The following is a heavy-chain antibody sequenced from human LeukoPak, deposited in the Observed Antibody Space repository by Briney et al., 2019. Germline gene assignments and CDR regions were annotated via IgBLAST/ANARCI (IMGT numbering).Heavy chain of an antibody. V-gene: IGHV4-38-2*02. J-gene: IGHJ3*02. D-gene: IGHD3-10*01. CDR1: GYSFSSGFY. CDR3: ARSSYYYGADAYDI. CDR2: IFHTGST. Sequence: SETLSLTCSVSGYSFSSGFYWGWIRQPPGKGLEWIGSIFHTGSTYYNPSLKSRVTMSVDTSKNQFSLKLSSVTAADTAVYYCARSSYYYGADAYDIWGQGTMVTVSS.